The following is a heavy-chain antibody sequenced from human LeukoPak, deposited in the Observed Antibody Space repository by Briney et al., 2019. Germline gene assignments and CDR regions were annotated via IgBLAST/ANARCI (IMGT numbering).Heavy chain of an antibody. J-gene: IGHJ4*02. CDR3: ARDLTRTTDIDS. CDR2: ISSSSSYI. Sequence: GGSLRLSCAASGFTFIRYSMNWVRQAPGKGLEWVSSISSSSSYIHYADSVKGRFTISRDNAKNSLYLQMNSLRDEDTAVYYCARDLTRTTDIDSWGQGTLVTVSS. D-gene: IGHD1-7*01. CDR1: GFTFIRYS. V-gene: IGHV3-21*01.